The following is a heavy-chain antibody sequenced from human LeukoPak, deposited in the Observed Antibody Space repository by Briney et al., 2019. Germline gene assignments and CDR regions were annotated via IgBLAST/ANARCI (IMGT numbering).Heavy chain of an antibody. Sequence: SETLSLTCTVSGGSISNTSYYWGWIRQPPGKGLEWIGAIYYSGGTCFNPSLKSRVTMSVDTSENQFFLKLSSVTAADTAVYYCASQYYDILTGYPYYFDYWGQGTLVTVSS. D-gene: IGHD3-9*01. CDR1: GGSISNTSYY. CDR2: IYYSGGT. J-gene: IGHJ4*02. V-gene: IGHV4-39*01. CDR3: ASQYYDILTGYPYYFDY.